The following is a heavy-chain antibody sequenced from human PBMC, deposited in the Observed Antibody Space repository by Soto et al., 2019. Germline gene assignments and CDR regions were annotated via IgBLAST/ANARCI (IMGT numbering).Heavy chain of an antibody. V-gene: IGHV3-15*01. J-gene: IGHJ6*02. CDR3: TTDASLPAANHCANYYGLDV. D-gene: IGHD2-2*01. CDR1: GFTFSTAW. CDR2: MKSKTDGGTT. Sequence: PGGSLRLPCAASGFTFSTAWTSWVRKAPGKGLEWGGRMKSKTDGGTTDYAAPVKGRFTISRDDSKNTLYLQMSSLKTEDTAVYYCTTDASLPAANHCANYYGLDVWGQGTTGTVSS.